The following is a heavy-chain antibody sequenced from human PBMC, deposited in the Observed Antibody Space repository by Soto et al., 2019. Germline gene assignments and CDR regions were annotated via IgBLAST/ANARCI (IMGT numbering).Heavy chain of an antibody. Sequence: PGGSLRLSCAASGFTFSIYSMNWVRQAPGKGLEWVSSITSSSSYIYYADSVKGRFTISRDNAKNSLYLQMNSLRAEDTAVYYCARVITIIVGYYGMDVWGQRTTVTVSS. CDR2: ITSSSSYI. CDR1: GFTFSIYS. CDR3: ARVITIIVGYYGMDV. D-gene: IGHD3-22*01. J-gene: IGHJ6*02. V-gene: IGHV3-21*01.